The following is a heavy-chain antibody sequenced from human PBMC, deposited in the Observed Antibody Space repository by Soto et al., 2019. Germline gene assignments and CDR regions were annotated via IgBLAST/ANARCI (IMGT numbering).Heavy chain of an antibody. D-gene: IGHD6-19*01. J-gene: IGHJ6*02. Sequence: ESGGGLVQPGGSLRLSCAASGFTFSSYSMNWVRQAPGKGLEWVSYISSSSSTIYYADSVKGRFTISRDNAKNSLYLQMNSLRAEDTAVYYCAREGQWLVLYYYYGMDVWGQGTTVTVSS. CDR3: AREGQWLVLYYYYGMDV. CDR2: ISSSSSTI. V-gene: IGHV3-48*01. CDR1: GFTFSSYS.